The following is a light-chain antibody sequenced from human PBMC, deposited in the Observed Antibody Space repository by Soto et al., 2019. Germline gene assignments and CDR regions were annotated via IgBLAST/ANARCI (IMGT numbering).Light chain of an antibody. J-gene: IGKJ2*01. CDR1: QSISSY. Sequence: DIQMTQSPSSLSASVGDRVTITCRASQSISSYFNWYQQKPGKAPKLLIYAASNLQSGVPSRFSGSGSGTDFTLTINSLQPEDCATYCCQQSYSTPPTFGQGTKVEIK. V-gene: IGKV1-39*01. CDR3: QQSYSTPPT. CDR2: AAS.